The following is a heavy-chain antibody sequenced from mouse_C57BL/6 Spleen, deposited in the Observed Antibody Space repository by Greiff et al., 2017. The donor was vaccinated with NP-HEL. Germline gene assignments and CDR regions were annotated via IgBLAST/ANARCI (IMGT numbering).Heavy chain of an antibody. D-gene: IGHD1-1*01. CDR1: GYTFTSYW. CDR3: ARTGIGSSLDY. CDR2: IDPSDSYT. V-gene: IGHV1-69*01. J-gene: IGHJ2*01. Sequence: QVQLQQPGAELVMPGASVKLSCKASGYTFTSYWMHWVKQRPGQGLEWIGEIDPSDSYTNYNQKFNGKSTLTVDKSSSPAYMQLSSLTSEDSAVYYCARTGIGSSLDYWGQSTTLTVSS.